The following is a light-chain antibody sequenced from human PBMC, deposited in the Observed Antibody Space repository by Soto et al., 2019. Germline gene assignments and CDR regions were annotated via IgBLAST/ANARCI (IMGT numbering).Light chain of an antibody. V-gene: IGKV3-15*01. J-gene: IGKJ5*01. CDR1: QSFASH. CDR3: QQYHNWPPIT. Sequence: EIVMTQSPDTLSVSLGESAALSCRASQSFASHLAWYQQKPGQAPRLLIYGASTRATGIPARFSGSGSGTDFTLTISSLQSEDFAVYYCQQYHNWPPITFGQGTRLEIK. CDR2: GAS.